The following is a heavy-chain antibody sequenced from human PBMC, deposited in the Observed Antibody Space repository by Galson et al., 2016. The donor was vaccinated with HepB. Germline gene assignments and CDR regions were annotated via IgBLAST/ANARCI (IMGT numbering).Heavy chain of an antibody. CDR3: ARVYGRSPPY. D-gene: IGHD3-10*01. CDR2: IDWNDEK. CDR1: GFSLTTSGMC. J-gene: IGHJ1*01. Sequence: PALVKPTQTLTLTCTFSGFSLTTSGMCVSWIRQPPGKALEWLARIDWNDEKDYNTSLKTRLSISGDTSKNQVVLTMTNMDPVDTAKYYCARVYGRSPPYWGQGTLVTVSS. V-gene: IGHV2-70*11.